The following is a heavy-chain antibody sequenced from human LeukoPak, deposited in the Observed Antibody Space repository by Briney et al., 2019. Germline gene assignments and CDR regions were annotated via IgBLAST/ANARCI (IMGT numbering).Heavy chain of an antibody. J-gene: IGHJ3*02. CDR1: GGSFSGYY. D-gene: IGHD6-13*01. CDR2: INHSGST. V-gene: IGHV4-34*01. Sequence: SSETLSLTCAVYGGSFSGYYWSWIRQPPGKGLEWIGEINHSGSTNYNPSLKSRVTISVDTSKNQFSLKLSSVTAADTAVYYCARGGKSSSWYLNAFDIWGQGTMVTASS. CDR3: ARGGKSSSWYLNAFDI.